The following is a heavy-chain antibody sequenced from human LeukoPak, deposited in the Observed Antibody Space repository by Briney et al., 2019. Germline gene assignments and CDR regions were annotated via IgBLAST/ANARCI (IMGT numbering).Heavy chain of an antibody. CDR2: ISSSNSYI. CDR1: GFTVSSNY. D-gene: IGHD6-19*01. CDR3: ARGAVAGTWGVGDFDY. V-gene: IGHV3-21*01. Sequence: GGSLRLSCAASGFTVSSNYMSWVRQAPGKGLEWVSSISSSNSYIYYADSVKGRFTISRDNAKNSLYLQMNSLRAEDTAVYYCARGAVAGTWGVGDFDYWGQGTLVTVSS. J-gene: IGHJ4*02.